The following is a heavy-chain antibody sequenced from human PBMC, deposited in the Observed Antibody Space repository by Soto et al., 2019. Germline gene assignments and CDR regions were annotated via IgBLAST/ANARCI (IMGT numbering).Heavy chain of an antibody. CDR1: GGSISSYY. J-gene: IGHJ5*02. CDR2: IYYSGST. Sequence: QVQLQESGPGLVKPSETLSLTCTVSGGSISSYYWSWIRQPPGKGLERIGYIYYSGSTNYNPSLKSRVTIPEDTSKNRFSRKLSSVTAADPAVYYCARGVRVRGVITPWFDPWGQGTLVTVSS. V-gene: IGHV4-59*01. D-gene: IGHD3-10*01. CDR3: ARGVRVRGVITPWFDP.